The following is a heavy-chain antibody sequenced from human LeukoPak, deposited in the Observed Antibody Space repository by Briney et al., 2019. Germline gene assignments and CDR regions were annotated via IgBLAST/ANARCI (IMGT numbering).Heavy chain of an antibody. CDR1: GGTFSSYA. Sequence: SVKVSCKASGGTFSSYAISWVRQAPGQGLEWMGGIIPIFGTANYAQKFQGRVTITADKSTSTAYMELSSLRSEDTAVYYCARAGTVTTVFTDYYYVDVWGKGDTGTVSS. V-gene: IGHV1-69*06. D-gene: IGHD4-11*01. J-gene: IGHJ6*03. CDR3: ARAGTVTTVFTDYYYVDV. CDR2: IIPIFGTA.